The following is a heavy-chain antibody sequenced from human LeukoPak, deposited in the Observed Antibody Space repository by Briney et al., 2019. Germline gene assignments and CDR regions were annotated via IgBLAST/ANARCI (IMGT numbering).Heavy chain of an antibody. Sequence: SGGSLRLSCTASTFSSYAMNWVRQAPGKGLEWVSAISGSGGSTYYADSVKGRFTISRDNSKNTLYLQMNSLRAEDTAVYYCAKSNDFGGYYGMDVWGQGTTVTVSS. CDR2: ISGSGGST. D-gene: IGHD3-10*01. V-gene: IGHV3-23*01. J-gene: IGHJ6*02. CDR1: TFSSYA. CDR3: AKSNDFGGYYGMDV.